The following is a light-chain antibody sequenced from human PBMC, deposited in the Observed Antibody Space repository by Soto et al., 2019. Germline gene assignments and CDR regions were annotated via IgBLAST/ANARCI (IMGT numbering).Light chain of an antibody. CDR1: SSNIGAGYD. Sequence: QSVLTQPPSVSGVPGQRVTISCTGSSSNIGAGYDVHWYQQLPGTAPKLLISANSHRPSGVPDRFSGSKSATSASLAITGVQAEDEADYYCQSYDSSLSSWVFGGGTKLTVL. CDR3: QSYDSSLSSWV. J-gene: IGLJ2*01. CDR2: ANS. V-gene: IGLV1-40*01.